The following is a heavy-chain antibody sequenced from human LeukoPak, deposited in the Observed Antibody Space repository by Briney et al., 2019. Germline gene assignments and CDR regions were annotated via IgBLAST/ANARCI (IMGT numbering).Heavy chain of an antibody. CDR2: ISSSSSYI. CDR3: ARDRDYYYDSSGYPYDAFDI. Sequence: GGSLRLSCAASGFTFSTYSMNWIRQAPGKGLEWVSSISSSSSYIYYADSVKGRFTISRDNARNSLYLQMNSLRAEDTAVYYCARDRDYYYDSSGYPYDAFDIWGQGTMVTVSS. J-gene: IGHJ3*02. V-gene: IGHV3-21*01. D-gene: IGHD3-22*01. CDR1: GFTFSTYS.